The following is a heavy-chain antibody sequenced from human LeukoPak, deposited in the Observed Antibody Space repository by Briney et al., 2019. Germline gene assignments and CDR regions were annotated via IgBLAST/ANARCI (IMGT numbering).Heavy chain of an antibody. CDR1: GYTFTGYY. J-gene: IGHJ4*02. CDR3: ARDHSSGSSWRTFEY. CDR2: INPISGGT. V-gene: IGHV1-2*02. Sequence: GASVKVSCKASGYTFTGYYMHWVRQAPGQGLEWLGWINPISGGTNYAQNFQGRVTMTSDTSISTAYMELDRLRSGDTAMYYCARDHSSGSSWRTFEYWGQGTLVTVSP. D-gene: IGHD6-13*01.